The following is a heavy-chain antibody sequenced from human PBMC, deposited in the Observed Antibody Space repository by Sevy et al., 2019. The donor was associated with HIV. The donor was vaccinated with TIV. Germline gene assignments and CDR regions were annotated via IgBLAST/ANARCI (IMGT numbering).Heavy chain of an antibody. CDR2: ISSSSSYV. J-gene: IGHJ4*02. CDR1: GFTFSSYN. D-gene: IGHD1-26*01. CDR3: AKWDADRRWFFDY. Sequence: GGSLRLSCVAPGFTFSSYNMNWVRQAPGKGLEWVSSISSSSSYVYHADSVKGRFTISRDNAKNSLYLQMNSLRAEDTAVYYCAKWDADRRWFFDYWGQRTLVTVSS. V-gene: IGHV3-21*06.